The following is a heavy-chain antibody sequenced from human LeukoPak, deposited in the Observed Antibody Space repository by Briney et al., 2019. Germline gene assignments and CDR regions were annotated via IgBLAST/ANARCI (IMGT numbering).Heavy chain of an antibody. V-gene: IGHV4-39*01. CDR1: GGSISSSDYY. Sequence: SETLSLTCTVSGGSISSSDYYWGWLRQPPGKGLEWIASIYYSGSTYYSPSLKRGVTISVDTSKNQFSLKLRSVTATDTAVYYCARGLTRGYTYGGCFDPWGQGTLVTVSS. CDR2: IYYSGST. CDR3: ARGLTRGYTYGGCFDP. D-gene: IGHD5-12*01. J-gene: IGHJ5*02.